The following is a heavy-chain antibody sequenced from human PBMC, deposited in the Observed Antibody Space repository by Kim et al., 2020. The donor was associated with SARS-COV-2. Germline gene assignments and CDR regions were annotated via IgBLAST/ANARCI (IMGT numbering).Heavy chain of an antibody. V-gene: IGHV3-33*06. CDR3: AKDLEIVVPSNAFDI. D-gene: IGHD3-22*01. Sequence: GGSLRLSCAASGFTFSSYGMHWVRQAPGKGLEWVAVIWYDGSNKYYADSVKGRFTISRDNSKNTLYLQMNSLRAEDTAVYYCAKDLEIVVPSNAFDIWGQGTMVTVSS. J-gene: IGHJ3*02. CDR2: IWYDGSNK. CDR1: GFTFSSYG.